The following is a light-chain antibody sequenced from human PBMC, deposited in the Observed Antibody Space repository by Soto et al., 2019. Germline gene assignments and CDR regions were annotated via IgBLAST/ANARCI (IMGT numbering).Light chain of an antibody. CDR2: RNN. Sequence: QSALNQPPSTSRTPGQRVTISCSGSSSDIGSNAVYWYQQLPGTAPKLLIYRNNQRPSGVPDRFSGTKSGTSASLAISGLRSEDEADYYCAAWNDGLSGFVFGTGTKVTVL. CDR1: SSDIGSNA. V-gene: IGLV1-47*01. CDR3: AAWNDGLSGFV. J-gene: IGLJ1*01.